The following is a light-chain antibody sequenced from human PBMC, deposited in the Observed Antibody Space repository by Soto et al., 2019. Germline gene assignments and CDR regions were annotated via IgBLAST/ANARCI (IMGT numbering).Light chain of an antibody. CDR2: DAS. J-gene: IGKJ5*01. CDR1: QNVTNL. CDR3: HQYVILVT. Sequence: IQMRQTPSLLPASSEDRVTLTCQASQNVTNLVYWYQKQPERAPKLLIYDASNLEAVVPSRFRGSGSGTDFTFIISLLPEEDIVTYCCHQYVILVTFGQGTLLEIK. V-gene: IGKV1-33*01.